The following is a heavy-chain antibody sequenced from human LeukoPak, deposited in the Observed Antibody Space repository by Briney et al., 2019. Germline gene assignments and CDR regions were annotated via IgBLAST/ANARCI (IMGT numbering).Heavy chain of an antibody. CDR2: IYYSGST. CDR1: GGSISSSSYY. D-gene: IGHD6-13*01. J-gene: IGHJ5*02. CDR3: VRHGGFPRQQLVLGWFDP. Sequence: SETLSLTCTVSGGSISSSSYYWGWIRQPPGKGLEWIGSIYYSGSTYYNPSLKSRVTISVDTSKNQFSLKLSSVTAADTAVYYCVRHGGFPRQQLVLGWFDPWGQGTLVTVSS. V-gene: IGHV4-39*01.